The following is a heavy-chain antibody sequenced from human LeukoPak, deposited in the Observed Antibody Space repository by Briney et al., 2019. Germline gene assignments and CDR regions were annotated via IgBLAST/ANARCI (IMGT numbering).Heavy chain of an antibody. J-gene: IGHJ5*02. CDR2: INPNIGGT. V-gene: IGHV1-2*02. D-gene: IGHD6-19*01. Sequence: ASVKVSCKASGYTFTGYYMHWVRQAPGQGLEWMGWINPNIGGTNYAQKFQGRVTMTRDTSISTAYMELSRLRSDDTAVYYCARVSRGSIAVAGTVFSSRWFDPWGQGTLVTVSS. CDR1: GYTFTGYY. CDR3: ARVSRGSIAVAGTVFSSRWFDP.